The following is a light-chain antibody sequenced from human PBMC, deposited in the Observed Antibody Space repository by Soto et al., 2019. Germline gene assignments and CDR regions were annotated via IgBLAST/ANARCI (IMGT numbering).Light chain of an antibody. J-gene: IGKJ1*01. CDR3: QQYVSSPWA. CDR2: GAS. Sequence: IVLAQSPGTLSLSPGERATLSCRASQSVTNSFLAWYQQKPGQAPRLLIYGASRRATGIPHRFTGSGSGTDFSLTISRLGPEDFEVYYCQQYVSSPWAFGQGTKVEI. V-gene: IGKV3-20*01. CDR1: QSVTNSF.